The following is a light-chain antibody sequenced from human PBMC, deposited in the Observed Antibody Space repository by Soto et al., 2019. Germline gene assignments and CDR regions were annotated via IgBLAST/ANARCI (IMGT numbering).Light chain of an antibody. Sequence: QSALTQPASVSGSPGQSITISCTGTSSDLAIYNYVSWYQQQPGKAPKLMIYQVTNQPSGVSNRFSGSRSGNTASLTISGLQAEDEADYYRSSYTDSSNYVFGTGTKVTVL. J-gene: IGLJ1*01. CDR1: SSDLAIYNY. V-gene: IGLV2-14*01. CDR2: QVT. CDR3: SSYTDSSNYV.